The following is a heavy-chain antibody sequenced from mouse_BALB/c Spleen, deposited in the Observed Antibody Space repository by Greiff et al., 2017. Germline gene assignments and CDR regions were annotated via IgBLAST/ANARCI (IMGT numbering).Heavy chain of an antibody. CDR3: ARSTMITTSAY. D-gene: IGHD2-4*01. Sequence: EVQLQQSGPELVKPGASVKMSCKASGYTFTDYYMDWVKQSHGESFEWIGRVNPYNGGTSYNQKFKGKATLTVDKSSSTAYMELNSLTSEDSAVYYCARSTMITTSAYWGQGTLVTVSA. CDR2: VNPYNGGT. V-gene: IGHV1-19*01. J-gene: IGHJ3*01. CDR1: GYTFTDYY.